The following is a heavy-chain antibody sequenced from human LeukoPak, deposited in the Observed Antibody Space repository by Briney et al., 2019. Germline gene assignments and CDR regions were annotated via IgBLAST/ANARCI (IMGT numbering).Heavy chain of an antibody. Sequence: GESLQISCQGSGYSFTSYWIGWVRQMPGKGLEWMGIIYPGDSDTRYSPSFQGQVTISADKSISTAYLQWSSLKASDTAMYYCASGNDYGDSILGYWGQGTLVTVSS. D-gene: IGHD4-17*01. V-gene: IGHV5-51*01. J-gene: IGHJ4*02. CDR2: IYPGDSDT. CDR1: GYSFTSYW. CDR3: ASGNDYGDSILGY.